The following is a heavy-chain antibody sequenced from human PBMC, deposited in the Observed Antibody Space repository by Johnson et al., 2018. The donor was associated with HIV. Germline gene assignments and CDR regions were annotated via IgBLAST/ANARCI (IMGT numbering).Heavy chain of an antibody. CDR1: GFTFSSYA. CDR2: IKSKTDGGTT. V-gene: IGHV3-15*01. Sequence: VQLVESGGGVVQPGRSLRLSCAASGFTFSSYAMHWVRQAPGKGLEWVGRIKSKTDGGTTDYAAPVKGRFTISRDDSKNTLYLQMNSLKTEDTAVYYCTTDGRYWIVGATRDAFDIWGQGTMVTVSS. D-gene: IGHD1-26*01. CDR3: TTDGRYWIVGATRDAFDI. J-gene: IGHJ3*02.